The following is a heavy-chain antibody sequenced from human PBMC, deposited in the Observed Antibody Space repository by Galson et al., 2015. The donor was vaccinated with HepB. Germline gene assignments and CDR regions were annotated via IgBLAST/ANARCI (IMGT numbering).Heavy chain of an antibody. V-gene: IGHV4-39*01. Sequence: ETLSLTCTVSGGSISSSTYYWGWIRQPPGKGLEWIGNIYYSGSTYYNPSLKSRVTISVDTSKNQFSLKLSSVTAADTAVYYCARRSRGSGSPGDWGQGTVVTVSS. J-gene: IGHJ4*02. CDR1: GGSISSSTYY. CDR2: IYYSGST. CDR3: ARRSRGSGSPGD. D-gene: IGHD3-10*01.